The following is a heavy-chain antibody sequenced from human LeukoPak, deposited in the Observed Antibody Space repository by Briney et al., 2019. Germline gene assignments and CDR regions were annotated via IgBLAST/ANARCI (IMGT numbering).Heavy chain of an antibody. CDR1: GYTFTGYY. CDR3: ARSQYCSSTSCQPPNFDY. Sequence: ASVKVSCKASGYTFTGYYMHWVRQAPGQGLEWMGWINPNSGGTNYAQKFQGRVTMTRDTSISTAYMELSRLRSDDTAVYYCARSQYCSSTSCQPPNFDYWGQGTLVTVSS. D-gene: IGHD2-2*01. V-gene: IGHV1-2*02. J-gene: IGHJ4*02. CDR2: INPNSGGT.